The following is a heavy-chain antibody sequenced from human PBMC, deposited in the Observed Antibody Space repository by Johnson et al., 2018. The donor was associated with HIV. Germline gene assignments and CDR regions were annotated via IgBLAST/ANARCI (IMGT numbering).Heavy chain of an antibody. D-gene: IGHD1-1*01. V-gene: IGHV3-30-3*01. Sequence: VQLVESGGGLVQPGGSLRLSCAASGFTFSSYDMSWVRQAPGKGLEWVAVISYDGSNKYYADSVKGRFTISRDNSKNTLYLQMNSLRAEDTAVYYCASNFRFGIWGQGTMVTVSS. CDR2: ISYDGSNK. CDR1: GFTFSSYD. J-gene: IGHJ3*02. CDR3: ASNFRFGI.